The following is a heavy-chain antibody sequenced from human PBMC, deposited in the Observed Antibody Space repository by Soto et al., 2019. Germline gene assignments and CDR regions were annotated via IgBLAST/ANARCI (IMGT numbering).Heavy chain of an antibody. D-gene: IGHD3-22*01. J-gene: IGHJ3*02. V-gene: IGHV1-18*01. CDR1: GYTFTSYG. Sequence: ASVKVSCKASGYTFTSYGISWVRQAPGQGLEWMGWISAYNGNTNYAQKLQGRVNMTTDTSTSTAYMELRSLRSDDTAVYYCAKLYYYDSSGPGDAFDIWGQGTMVTVSS. CDR2: ISAYNGNT. CDR3: AKLYYYDSSGPGDAFDI.